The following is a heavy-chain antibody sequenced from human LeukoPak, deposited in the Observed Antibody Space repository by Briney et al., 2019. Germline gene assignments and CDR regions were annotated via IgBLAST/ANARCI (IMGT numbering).Heavy chain of an antibody. Sequence: GVSLSLSCSASGFAFSNYYMRWMPPAQGIELEWVSSISSGGNSIFYADSVKGRSSISRDNAKTSLYLQMNSLGADDTATYFCARVFITYHYDSKGSGWFDPWGLGTLVTVTS. CDR1: GFAFSNYY. D-gene: IGHD3-22*01. V-gene: IGHV3-11*04. CDR3: ARVFITYHYDSKGSGWFDP. J-gene: IGHJ5*02. CDR2: ISSGGNSI.